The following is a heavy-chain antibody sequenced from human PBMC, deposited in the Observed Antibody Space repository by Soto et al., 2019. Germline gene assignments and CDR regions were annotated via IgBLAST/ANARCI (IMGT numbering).Heavy chain of an antibody. J-gene: IGHJ4*02. Sequence: GGSLRLSCAASGFTFSSYSMNWVRQAPGKGLEWVSSISSSSSYIYYADSLKGRFTISRDNAKNSLNLQMNSLRGEDTAVYYCASLYCSSTSCHYDYWGQGTLVTVSS. CDR1: GFTFSSYS. V-gene: IGHV3-21*01. D-gene: IGHD2-2*01. CDR2: ISSSSSYI. CDR3: ASLYCSSTSCHYDY.